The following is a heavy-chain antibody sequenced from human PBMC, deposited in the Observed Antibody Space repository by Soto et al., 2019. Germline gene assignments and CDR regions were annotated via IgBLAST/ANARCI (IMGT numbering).Heavy chain of an antibody. CDR2: ISWDGGST. Sequence: PGGSLRLSCAAAGFTFSSNDMNWVRQAPGKGLEWVSLISWDGGSTYYADSVKGRFTISRDNSKNSLYLQMNSLRTEDTALYYCAKDPKTPGYYGMDVWGQGTTVTVSS. CDR1: GFTFSSND. CDR3: AKDPKTPGYYGMDV. J-gene: IGHJ6*02. V-gene: IGHV3-43*02.